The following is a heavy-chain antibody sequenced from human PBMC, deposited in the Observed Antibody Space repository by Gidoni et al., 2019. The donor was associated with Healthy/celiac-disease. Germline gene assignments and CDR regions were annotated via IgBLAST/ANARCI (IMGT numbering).Heavy chain of an antibody. CDR3: ARMTLGP. V-gene: IGHV3-30*03. J-gene: IGHJ5*02. CDR1: GFTFSSYG. CDR2: ISYDGSNK. Sequence: GFTFSSYGMHWVRQAPGKGLEWVAVISYDGSNKYYADSVKGRFTISRDNSKNTLYLQMNSLRAEDTAVYYCARMTLGPWGQGTLVTVSS.